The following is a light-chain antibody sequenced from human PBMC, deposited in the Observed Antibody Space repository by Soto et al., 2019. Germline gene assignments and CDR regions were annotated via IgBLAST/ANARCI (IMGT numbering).Light chain of an antibody. V-gene: IGKV3-15*01. Sequence: EIVMTQSPATLSVSPGERATLSCRASQSVSSNLAWYQQKPGQAPRLLIYGASTRATGIPARFSGSRSGTEFTLTISSLQSEDFAVYYCQQYHNCPYTFGQGTKLEIK. CDR3: QQYHNCPYT. CDR1: QSVSSN. CDR2: GAS. J-gene: IGKJ2*01.